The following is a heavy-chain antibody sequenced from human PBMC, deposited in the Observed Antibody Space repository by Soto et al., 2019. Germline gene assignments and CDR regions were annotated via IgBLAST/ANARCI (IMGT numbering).Heavy chain of an antibody. J-gene: IGHJ4*02. CDR1: GYSFPSYG. V-gene: IGHV1-18*04. CDR2: ISAYSGNT. D-gene: IGHD3-10*01. CDR3: ASDNPYAPGTETDS. Sequence: QLEQSGAEVKKPGASVKLSCKASGYSFPSYGISWVRQAPGQGLEWMGWISAYSGNTNYAQNSPGRVTMTTDTFTSTAYMELRSLTSDDTAVYFCASDNPYAPGTETDSWGQGTLVTVSS.